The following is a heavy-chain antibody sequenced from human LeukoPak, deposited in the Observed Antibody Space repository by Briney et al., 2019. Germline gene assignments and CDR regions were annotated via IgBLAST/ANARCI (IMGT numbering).Heavy chain of an antibody. D-gene: IGHD5-18*01. CDR3: ARDRGYSYGEDAFDI. CDR2: IYHSGST. CDR1: GYSISSGYY. V-gene: IGHV4-38-2*02. J-gene: IGHJ3*02. Sequence: RASETLSLTCTVSGYSISSGYYWGWIRQPPGKGLEWIGSIYHSGSTYYNPSLKSRVTISVDTSKNQFSLKLSSVTAADTAVYYCARDRGYSYGEDAFDIWGQGTMVTVSS.